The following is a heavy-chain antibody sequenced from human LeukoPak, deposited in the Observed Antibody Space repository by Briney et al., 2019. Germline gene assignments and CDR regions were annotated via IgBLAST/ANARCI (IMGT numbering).Heavy chain of an antibody. V-gene: IGHV3-23*01. Sequence: PGGSLRLSCAASGFTFRRYWMSWARQAPGKGLEWVSAIGGSGTSTYYADSVKGRFTISRDNTKNTLYLQMNSLRAEDTAVYYCAKAEGALIAFWGQGTLVTVSS. CDR3: AKAEGALIAF. J-gene: IGHJ4*02. D-gene: IGHD1-26*01. CDR1: GFTFRRYW. CDR2: IGGSGTST.